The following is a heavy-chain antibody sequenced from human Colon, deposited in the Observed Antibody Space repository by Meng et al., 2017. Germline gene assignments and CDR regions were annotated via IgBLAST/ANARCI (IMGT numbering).Heavy chain of an antibody. J-gene: IGHJ5*02. CDR1: CASISSTYW. Sequence: QGQVRDSGSGLWKPSGTLSATGAVFCASISSTYWWTCCRRPPGKGLEWFGEVHHSGGTNYNPSLKSRGTISVDESNNQYSRRLTSVTSADTAIYYCGRNGAYSIDPWGRGTLVTVSS. V-gene: IGHV4-4*02. D-gene: IGHD2-15*01. CDR3: GRNGAYSIDP. CDR2: VHHSGGT.